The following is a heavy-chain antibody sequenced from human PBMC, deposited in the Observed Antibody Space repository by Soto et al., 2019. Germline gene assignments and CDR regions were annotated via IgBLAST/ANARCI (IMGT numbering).Heavy chain of an antibody. CDR2: IVVGSGKT. J-gene: IGHJ4*02. D-gene: IGHD2-21*02. CDR1: GCTCFTSA. V-gene: IGHV1-58*01. CDR3: AADPYCGGDCYFDN. Sequence: SVKVSCKASGCTCFTSAVQWVLQARGQRLEWIGWIVVGSGKTNYAQKFQERVTITRDMSTNTAYMELTSLRSEDTAVYYCAADPYCGGDCYFDNWGQGIMVTVSS.